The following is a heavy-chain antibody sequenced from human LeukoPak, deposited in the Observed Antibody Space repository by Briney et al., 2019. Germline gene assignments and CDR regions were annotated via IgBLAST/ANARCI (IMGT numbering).Heavy chain of an antibody. V-gene: IGHV3-30*18. D-gene: IGHD3-3*01. Sequence: PGRSLRLSCAASRFTFSSYGMHWVRQAPGKGLEWVAVISYDGSNKYYADSVKGRFTISRDNSKNTLYLQMNSLRAEDTAVYYCAKITEWLSPYYYGMDVWGQGTTVTVSS. CDR2: ISYDGSNK. J-gene: IGHJ6*02. CDR1: RFTFSSYG. CDR3: AKITEWLSPYYYGMDV.